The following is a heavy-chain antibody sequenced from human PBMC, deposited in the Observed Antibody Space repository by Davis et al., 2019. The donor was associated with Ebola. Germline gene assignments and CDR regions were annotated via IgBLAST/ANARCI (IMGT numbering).Heavy chain of an antibody. D-gene: IGHD2-15*01. J-gene: IGHJ4*02. CDR1: GGSFSGYY. Sequence: ETLSLTCAVYGGSFSGYYWSWIRQAPGKGLEWVSAISGSGGSTYYADSVKGRFTISRDNSKNTLYLQMNSLRAEDTAVYYCAKYIKTVVVAARDYFDYWGQGTLVTVSS. CDR2: ISGSGGST. CDR3: AKYIKTVVVAARDYFDY. V-gene: IGHV3-23*01.